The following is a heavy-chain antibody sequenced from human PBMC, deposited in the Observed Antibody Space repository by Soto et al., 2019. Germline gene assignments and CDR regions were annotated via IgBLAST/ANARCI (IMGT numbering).Heavy chain of an antibody. CDR1: GGSISSYY. J-gene: IGHJ4*02. CDR3: ARDSGYSYGYDY. V-gene: IGHV4-59*01. D-gene: IGHD5-18*01. Sequence: PSETLSLTCTVSGGSISSYYWSWIRQPPGKGLEWIGYIYYSGSTNYNPSLKSRVTISVDTSKNQFSLKLSSVTAADTAVYYCARDSGYSYGYDYWGQGTLVTVSS. CDR2: IYYSGST.